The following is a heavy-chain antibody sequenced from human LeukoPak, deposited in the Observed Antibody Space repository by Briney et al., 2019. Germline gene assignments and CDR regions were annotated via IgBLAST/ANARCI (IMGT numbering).Heavy chain of an antibody. J-gene: IGHJ4*02. D-gene: IGHD6-19*01. Sequence: QPGGSLRLSCAASGFTFSNHAMNWVRQAPGKGLEWVSIISGSGTVTYYADAVKGRFTISRDNSKNTLYLQMNSLRAEDTAVYYCAKDLATGYSSGWYDYWGQGTLVTVSS. CDR3: AKDLATGYSSGWYDY. CDR1: GFTFSNHA. V-gene: IGHV3-23*01. CDR2: ISGSGTVT.